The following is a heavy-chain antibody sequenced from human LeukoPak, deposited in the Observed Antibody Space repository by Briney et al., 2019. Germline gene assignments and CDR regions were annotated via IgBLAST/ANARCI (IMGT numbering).Heavy chain of an antibody. V-gene: IGHV3-74*01. CDR3: ATGLSQYYDF. Sequence: SGGSLTLSCGASGITFSDYWMHWVRQAPGKGLVWVSRINSDGSSTIYADSVKGRFTISRDNAKNTVYLQMNSLRAEDTAVFYCATGLSQYYDFWGRGTLVTVSS. D-gene: IGHD2-8*02. CDR1: GITFSDYW. J-gene: IGHJ2*01. CDR2: INSDGSST.